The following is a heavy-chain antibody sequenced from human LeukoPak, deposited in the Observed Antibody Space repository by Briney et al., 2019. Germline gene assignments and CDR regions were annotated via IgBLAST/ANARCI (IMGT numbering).Heavy chain of an antibody. CDR2: ISYDGSNK. Sequence: PGGSLRLSCAASGFTFSSYAMHWVRQAPGKGLEWVAVISYDGSNKYYADSVKGRFTISRDNSKNTLYLQMNSLRAEDTAVYYCAKERAYQLLYTDFDYWGQGTLVTVSS. V-gene: IGHV3-30-3*01. CDR3: AKERAYQLLYTDFDY. CDR1: GFTFSSYA. J-gene: IGHJ4*02. D-gene: IGHD2-2*02.